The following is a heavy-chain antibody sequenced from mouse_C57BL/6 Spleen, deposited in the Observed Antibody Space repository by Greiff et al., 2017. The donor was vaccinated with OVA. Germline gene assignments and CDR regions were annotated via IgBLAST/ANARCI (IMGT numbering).Heavy chain of an antibody. CDR2: ISYDGSN. Sequence: EVQLQQSGPGLVKPSQSLSLTCSVTGYSITSGYYWNWIRQFPGNKLEWMGYISYDGSNNYNPSLKNRITITRDTSKNQFFLKLNSVTTEDTATYSCAIGDYGSSGFDYWGQGTTLTVSS. CDR1: GYSITSGYY. D-gene: IGHD1-1*01. J-gene: IGHJ2*01. CDR3: AIGDYGSSGFDY. V-gene: IGHV3-6*01.